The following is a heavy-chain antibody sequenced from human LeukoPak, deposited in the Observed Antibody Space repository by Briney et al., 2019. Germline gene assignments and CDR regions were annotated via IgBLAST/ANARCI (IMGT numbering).Heavy chain of an antibody. CDR2: INHRGSS. Sequence: PSETLSLTCAVYGESFSAYFWNWIRQAPGKPLEYIGEINHRGSSHYNPSLKTRVTLSVDTSKNQFSLKLTSVTAADTAVYFCARGSSFDGYCSAGAWDAGYYDSWGQGAPVTVSS. D-gene: IGHD2-15*01. J-gene: IGHJ4*02. CDR3: ARGSSFDGYCSAGAWDAGYYDS. V-gene: IGHV4-34*01. CDR1: GESFSAYF.